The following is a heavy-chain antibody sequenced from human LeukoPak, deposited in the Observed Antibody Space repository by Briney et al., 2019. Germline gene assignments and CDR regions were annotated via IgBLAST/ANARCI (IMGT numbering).Heavy chain of an antibody. CDR2: IGGDSSSI. V-gene: IGHV3-48*02. D-gene: IGHD3-10*01. J-gene: IGHJ6*02. CDR3: AREKLVRGVIMPPYGMDV. CDR1: GFIFNYFS. Sequence: GGSLRLSCAASGFIFNYFSMNWVRQAPGKGLEWVAYIGGDSSSIYYADSVKGRFTISRDNAKNSLYLQMNSLRDEDTAVYYCAREKLVRGVIMPPYGMDVWDQGTTVTVSS.